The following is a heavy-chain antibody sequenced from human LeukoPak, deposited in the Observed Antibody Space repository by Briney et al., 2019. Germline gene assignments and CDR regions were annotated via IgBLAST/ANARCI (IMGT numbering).Heavy chain of an antibody. J-gene: IGHJ4*02. CDR1: GGSISSYY. CDR3: ATLGGDYAYLDY. CDR2: IYYSGST. D-gene: IGHD4-17*01. V-gene: IGHV4-59*08. Sequence: SETLSLTCTVSGGSISSYYWSWIRQPPGKGLEWIGYIYYSGSTNYNPSLKSRVTISVDTSKNQFSLKLSSVTAADTAVYYCATLGGDYAYLDYWGQGTLVTVSS.